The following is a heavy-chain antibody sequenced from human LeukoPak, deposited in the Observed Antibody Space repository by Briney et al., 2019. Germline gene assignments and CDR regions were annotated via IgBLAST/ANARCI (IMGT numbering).Heavy chain of an antibody. CDR2: MNPNSGNT. D-gene: IGHD3-9*01. CDR1: GYTFTSYD. V-gene: IGHV1-8*01. J-gene: IGHJ5*02. Sequence: ASVKVSCKASGYTFTSYDINWVRQATGQGLEWMGWMNPNSGNTGYAQKFQGRVTMTRNTSISTAYMELSSLRSEDTAVYYCARRDILTGYYMFVGWFDPWGQGTLVTVSS. CDR3: ARRDILTGYYMFVGWFDP.